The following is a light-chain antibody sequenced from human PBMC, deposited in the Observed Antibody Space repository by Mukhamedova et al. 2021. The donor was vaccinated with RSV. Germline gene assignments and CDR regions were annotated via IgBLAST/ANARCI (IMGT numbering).Light chain of an antibody. Sequence: WYQRRVHGQAPKLLIFQTSDLQLGVPSRFHGSGSGTEFTLSITNLQPEDFATYFCHQYATFSPSPFGQGTKLEI. V-gene: IGKV1-5*03. CDR2: QTS. J-gene: IGKJ2*01. CDR3: HQYATFSPSP.